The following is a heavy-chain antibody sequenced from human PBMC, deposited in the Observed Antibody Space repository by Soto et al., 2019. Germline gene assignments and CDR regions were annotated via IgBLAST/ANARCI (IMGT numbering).Heavy chain of an antibody. J-gene: IGHJ4*02. V-gene: IGHV1-46*01. D-gene: IGHD3-10*01. CDR1: GYTFTSYY. Sequence: ASVKVSCKASGYTFTSYYMHWVRQAPGQGLEWMGIINPSGGSTSYAQKFQGRVTMTRDTSTSTVYMELSSLRSEDTAVYYCARSGTGAVLLWFGELSHFDCWGQGTLVTVSS. CDR3: ARSGTGAVLLWFGELSHFDC. CDR2: INPSGGST.